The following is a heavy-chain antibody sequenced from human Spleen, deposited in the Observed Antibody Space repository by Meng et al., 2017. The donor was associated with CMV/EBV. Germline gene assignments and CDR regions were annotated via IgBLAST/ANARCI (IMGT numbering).Heavy chain of an antibody. CDR1: GFTFRNYE. CDR3: AGSHVVVPAAIRQNWFDP. D-gene: IGHD2-2*01. CDR2: INHSGST. V-gene: IGHV4-34*08. J-gene: IGHJ5*02. Sequence: ESLKISCAASGFTFRNYEMNWVRQAPGKGLEWIGEINHSGSTNYNPSLKSRVTISVDTSKNQFSLKLSSVTAADTAVYYCAGSHVVVPAAIRQNWFDPWGQGTLVTVSS.